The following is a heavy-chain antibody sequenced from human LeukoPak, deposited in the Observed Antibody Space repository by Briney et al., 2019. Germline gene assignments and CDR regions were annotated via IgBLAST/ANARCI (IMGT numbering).Heavy chain of an antibody. CDR1: GGSFSGYY. V-gene: IGHV4-34*01. D-gene: IGHD3-22*01. J-gene: IGHJ6*02. CDR3: ARVAGALSKVVVSPRYYYYGMDV. Sequence: SETLSLTCAVYGGSFSGYYWSWIRQPPGKGLEWIGEINHSGSTNYNPSLKSRVTISVDTSKNQFPLKLSSVTAADTAVYYCARVAGALSKVVVSPRYYYYGMDVWGQGTTVTVSS. CDR2: INHSGST.